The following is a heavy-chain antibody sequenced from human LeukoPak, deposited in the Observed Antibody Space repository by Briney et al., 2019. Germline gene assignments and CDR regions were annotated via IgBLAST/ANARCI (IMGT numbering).Heavy chain of an antibody. CDR3: ATGIVGATRSV. V-gene: IGHV1-2*02. CDR1: GYTFTSYD. D-gene: IGHD1-26*01. J-gene: IGHJ3*01. CDR2: INPNSGGT. Sequence: GASVKVSCKASGYTFTSYDINWVRQGTGQGLEWMGWINPNSGGTNYAQKFQGRVTMTRDTSISTAYMELSRLRSDDTAVYYCATGIVGATRSVWGQGTMVTVSS.